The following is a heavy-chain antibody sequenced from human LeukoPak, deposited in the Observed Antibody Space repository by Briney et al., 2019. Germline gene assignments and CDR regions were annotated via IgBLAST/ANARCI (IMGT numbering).Heavy chain of an antibody. CDR3: ARYGYSGY. CDR2: ISSSGSTI. CDR1: GFTFSSYE. V-gene: IGHV3-48*03. Sequence: VGSLRLSCAASGFTFSSYEMNWVRQAPGTGLEWVSYISSSGSTIYYADSVKCRFTISRDNAKNSLYPQMNSLRAEDTAVYYCARYGYSGYWGQGTLVTVSS. D-gene: IGHD5-12*01. J-gene: IGHJ4*02.